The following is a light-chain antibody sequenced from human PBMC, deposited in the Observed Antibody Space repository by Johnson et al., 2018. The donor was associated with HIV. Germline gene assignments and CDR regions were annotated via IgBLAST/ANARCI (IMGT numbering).Light chain of an antibody. V-gene: IGLV1-51*02. CDR2: ENN. CDR1: SSNIGNNY. Sequence: QSVLTQPPSVSAAPGQKVTISFSGSSSNIGNNYVSWYQQLPGTAPKLLIYENNKRPSGIPDRFSGSKSGTSATLDITGLQTGDEADYYCGTWDPSLSASYVFGTGTKVTVL. CDR3: GTWDPSLSASYV. J-gene: IGLJ1*01.